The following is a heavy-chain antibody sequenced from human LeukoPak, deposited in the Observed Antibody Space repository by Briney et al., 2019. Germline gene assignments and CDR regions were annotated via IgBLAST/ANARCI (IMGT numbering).Heavy chain of an antibody. D-gene: IGHD2-15*01. CDR1: GGSISSYC. CDR3: ARYYCGGGSCRYFDL. CDR2: IYYSGST. V-gene: IGHV4-59*01. J-gene: IGHJ2*01. Sequence: SETLSLTCSVSGGSISSYCWSWIRQPPGKGLEWIGYIYYSGSTNYNPSLKSRVTISVDTSKNQFSLKLSSVTAADTAVYYCARYYCGGGSCRYFDLWGRGTLVTVSS.